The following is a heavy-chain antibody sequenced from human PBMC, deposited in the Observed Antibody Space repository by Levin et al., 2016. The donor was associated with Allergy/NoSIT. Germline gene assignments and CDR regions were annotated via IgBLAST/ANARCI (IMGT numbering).Heavy chain of an antibody. J-gene: IGHJ6*02. CDR2: FDPEDVKT. CDR3: ATGSWGYAMDV. Sequence: ASVKVSCKSSGDTFNNYAVSWVRQTPGKGLQWMGGFDPEDVKTIYSQNFKGRVIMTEDTSTDTAYMELSSLRSEDTAVYYCATGSWGYAMDVWGQGTTVTISS. V-gene: IGHV1-24*01. CDR1: GDTFNNYA. D-gene: IGHD7-27*01.